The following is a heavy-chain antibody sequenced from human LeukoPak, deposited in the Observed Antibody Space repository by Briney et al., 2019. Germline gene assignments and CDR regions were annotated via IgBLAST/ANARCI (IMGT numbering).Heavy chain of an antibody. CDR3: ARDRSPDTAIDY. J-gene: IGHJ4*02. CDR1: GGSISSGDYY. V-gene: IGHV4-30-4*01. CDR2: IYYSGST. Sequence: SETLSLTCTVSGGSISSGDYYWSWIRQPPGKGLEWIGYIYYSGSTYYNPSLKSRVTISVDTSKNQFSLKLSSVTATDTAVYYCARDRSPDTAIDYWGQGTLATVSS. D-gene: IGHD5-18*01.